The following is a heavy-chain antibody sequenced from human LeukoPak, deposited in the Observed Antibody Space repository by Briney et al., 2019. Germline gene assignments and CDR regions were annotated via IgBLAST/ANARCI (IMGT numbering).Heavy chain of an antibody. V-gene: IGHV4-30-4*01. CDR1: GGSISSGDYY. CDR2: IYYSGST. D-gene: IGHD6-6*01. Sequence: PSETLSLTCTVSGGSISSGDYYWSWIRQPPGKGLEWIGYIYYSGSTYYNPSLKSRVTISVDTSKNQFSLKLSSVTAADTAVYYCARENWSSALDCWGQGTLVTVSS. CDR3: ARENWSSALDC. J-gene: IGHJ4*02.